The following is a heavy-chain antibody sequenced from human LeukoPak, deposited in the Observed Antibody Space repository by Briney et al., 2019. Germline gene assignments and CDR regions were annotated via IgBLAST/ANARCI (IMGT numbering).Heavy chain of an antibody. CDR1: GGSISSYY. CDR2: IYYSGST. J-gene: IGHJ6*02. V-gene: IGHV4-59*12. Sequence: SETLSLTCTVSGGSISSYYWSWIRQPPGKGLEWIGYIYYSGSTYYNPSLKSRVTISVDTSKNQFSLKLSSVTAADTAVYYCARAGYYYGSGSYYTGLYYYGMDVWGQGTTVTVSS. CDR3: ARAGYYYGSGSYYTGLYYYGMDV. D-gene: IGHD3-10*01.